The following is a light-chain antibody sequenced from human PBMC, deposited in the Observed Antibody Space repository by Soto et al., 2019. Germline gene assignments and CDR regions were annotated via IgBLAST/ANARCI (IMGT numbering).Light chain of an antibody. Sequence: QSALTQPASVSGSPGQSITISCTGTSSDVGGYKSVSWYQQHPGKAPKLMIYDVNNRPSGVSDRFSGSKSGNTASLTISGLQAEDEADFYCSSYTSSNTSVVFGGGTKLTVL. V-gene: IGLV2-14*03. J-gene: IGLJ2*01. CDR2: DVN. CDR1: SSDVGGYKS. CDR3: SSYTSSNTSVV.